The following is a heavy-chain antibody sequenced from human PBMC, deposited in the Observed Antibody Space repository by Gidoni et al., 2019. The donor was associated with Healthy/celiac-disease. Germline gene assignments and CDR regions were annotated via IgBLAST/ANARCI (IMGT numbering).Heavy chain of an antibody. CDR3: ARGSKSIAARPGWFDP. CDR2: IITILGIA. D-gene: IGHD6-6*01. V-gene: IGHV1-69*02. J-gene: IGHJ5*02. Sequence: QVQLVQSGAEVKKPGSSVNVSCKASGGTFSSYTISWVRQAPGQGLEWMGRIITILGIANYAQKFQGRVTITADKSTSTAYMELSSLRSEDTAVYYCARGSKSIAARPGWFDPWGQGTLVTVSS. CDR1: GGTFSSYT.